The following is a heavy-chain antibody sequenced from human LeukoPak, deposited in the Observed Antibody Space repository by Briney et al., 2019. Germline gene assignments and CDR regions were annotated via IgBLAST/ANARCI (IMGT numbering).Heavy chain of an antibody. Sequence: GGSLRLSCAASGFTFSSYEMNWVRQAPGKGLEWVSYISSSGSTIYYADSVKGRFTISRDNSNNTLYLQMNSLRAEDTAVYYCARDDIRSGILASAGVRYWGQGTLVTVSS. J-gene: IGHJ4*02. CDR1: GFTFSSYE. V-gene: IGHV3-48*03. D-gene: IGHD2-15*01. CDR3: ARDDIRSGILASAGVRY. CDR2: ISSSGSTI.